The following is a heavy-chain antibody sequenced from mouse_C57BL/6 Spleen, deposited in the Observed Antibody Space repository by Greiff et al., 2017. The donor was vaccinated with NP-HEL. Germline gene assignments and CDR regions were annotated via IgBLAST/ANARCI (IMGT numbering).Heavy chain of an antibody. CDR2: ISDGGSYT. V-gene: IGHV5-4*01. J-gene: IGHJ4*01. CDR1: GFTFSSYA. CDR3: ARDNDSAVYGLGYAMDY. D-gene: IGHD3-2*02. Sequence: EVQLVESGGGLVKPGGSLKLSCAASGFTFSSYAMSWVRQTPEKRLEWVATISDGGSYTYYPDNVKGRFPISRDNAKNNLYLQMSHLKSEDTAMYYCARDNDSAVYGLGYAMDYWGQRTSVTVSA.